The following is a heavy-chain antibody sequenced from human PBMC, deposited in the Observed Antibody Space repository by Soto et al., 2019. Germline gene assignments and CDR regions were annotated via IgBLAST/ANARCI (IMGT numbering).Heavy chain of an antibody. Sequence: QVQLVQSGAEVKKPGSSVKVSCKASGGTFSRHGISWVRQAPGQGLEWLGGILPIFGTANYPQKFQGRVAITADESTSTAYMELSSLRSEDTAVYYCASNDDILTGSYYYGMDVWGQGTTVTVSS. CDR3: ASNDDILTGSYYYGMDV. CDR2: ILPIFGTA. D-gene: IGHD3-9*01. J-gene: IGHJ6*02. V-gene: IGHV1-69*12. CDR1: GGTFSRHG.